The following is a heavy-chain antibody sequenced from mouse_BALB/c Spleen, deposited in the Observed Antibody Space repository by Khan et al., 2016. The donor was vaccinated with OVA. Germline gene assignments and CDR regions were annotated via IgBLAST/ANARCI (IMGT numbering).Heavy chain of an antibody. Sequence: QVQLQQSGAELVRPGASVKLSCKASGYTFTNYWINWVKQRPGQGLEWIGNIYPSDNYTNYNQKFKDKATLTVDKSSSTAYIQLSSPTSEDSAVLYCTREGTTVDAMDYWGQGTSVTVSS. J-gene: IGHJ4*01. CDR3: TREGTTVDAMDY. V-gene: IGHV1-69*02. CDR1: GYTFTNYW. D-gene: IGHD1-1*01. CDR2: IYPSDNYT.